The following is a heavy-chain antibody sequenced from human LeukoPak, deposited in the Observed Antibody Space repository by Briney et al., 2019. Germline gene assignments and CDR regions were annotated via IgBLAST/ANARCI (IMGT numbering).Heavy chain of an antibody. V-gene: IGHV1-8*01. Sequence: ASVKVSCKASGYTFNSYDINWVRQATGQGLEWMGWMNPNRGNTGYVQKFQGRVTMTRSTSISTAYMELSSLRSEDTAVYYCARLSNSGYDPDYWGQGTLVTVSS. D-gene: IGHD5-12*01. CDR3: ARLSNSGYDPDY. CDR2: MNPNRGNT. J-gene: IGHJ4*02. CDR1: GYTFNSYD.